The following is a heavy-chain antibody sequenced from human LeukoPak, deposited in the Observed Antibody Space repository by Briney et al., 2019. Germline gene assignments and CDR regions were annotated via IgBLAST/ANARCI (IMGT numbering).Heavy chain of an antibody. J-gene: IGHJ4*02. D-gene: IGHD3-22*01. CDR1: GFTFSSYA. CDR2: ISYDGSNK. Sequence: GGSLRLSCAASGFTFSSYAMHWVRQAPGKGLEWVAVISYDGSNKYYADSVKGRFTISRDNSKNTLYLQMNSLRAEDTAVYYCAREGHGGESSGSSPDHWGQGTLVTVSS. V-gene: IGHV3-30-3*01. CDR3: AREGHGGESSGSSPDH.